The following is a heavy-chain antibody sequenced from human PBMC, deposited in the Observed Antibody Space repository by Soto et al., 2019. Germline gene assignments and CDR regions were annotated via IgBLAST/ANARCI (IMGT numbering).Heavy chain of an antibody. Sequence: GGSLRLSCSASGFTFSMFSMHWVHQAPGKGLEYVSGISSNGDSTYYADSVKGRFTISRDNSKNTLYLQMSSLRAVDTAVYYCVHPRSTVQIPPTWGQGTLVTVSS. CDR2: ISSNGDST. J-gene: IGHJ5*02. CDR3: VHPRSTVQIPPT. CDR1: GFTFSMFS. V-gene: IGHV3-64D*06. D-gene: IGHD4-17*01.